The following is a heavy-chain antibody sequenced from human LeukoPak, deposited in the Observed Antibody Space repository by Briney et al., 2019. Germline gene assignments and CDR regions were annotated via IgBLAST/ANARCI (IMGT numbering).Heavy chain of an antibody. CDR1: GGSISSSNW. D-gene: IGHD5-12*01. CDR3: ARVRRLGPDSGGYSGYPDAFDI. CDR2: IHHSGST. V-gene: IGHV4-4*02. Sequence: PSETLSLACAVSGGSISSSNWWSWVRQPPGKGLEWIGEIHHSGSTNYNPSLKSRVTISVDKSKNQFSLKLSSVTAADTAVYYCARVRRLGPDSGGYSGYPDAFDIWGQGTMVTVSS. J-gene: IGHJ3*02.